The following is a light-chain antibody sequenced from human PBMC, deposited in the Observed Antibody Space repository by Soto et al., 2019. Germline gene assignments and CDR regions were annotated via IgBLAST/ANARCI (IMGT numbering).Light chain of an antibody. J-gene: IGKJ1*01. Sequence: DIQLTQSPSTQSASVGDRVTITCRASQTIDKKLAWYQQKPGKAPKLLIFDASTLETVVPLRFRGSGSETEFSLPINSLQPEDFGTSFWQQYDLYWTFGQGTKVEI. CDR3: QQYDLYWT. CDR2: DAS. CDR1: QTIDKK. V-gene: IGKV1-5*01.